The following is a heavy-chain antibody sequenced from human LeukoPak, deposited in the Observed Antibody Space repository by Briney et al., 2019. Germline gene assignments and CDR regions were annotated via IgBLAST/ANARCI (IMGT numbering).Heavy chain of an antibody. CDR2: INPNSGGT. CDR1: GYTFTGYY. J-gene: IGHJ4*02. CDR3: AKGGVVQGVHDY. Sequence: ASVKVSCKASGYTFTGYYMHWARQAPGQGLEWMGWINPNSGGTNYAQKLLGRVTMTRDASISTAYMELERLRSDDTAVYYCAKGGVVQGVHDYWGQGTLVTVSS. D-gene: IGHD3-10*01. V-gene: IGHV1-2*02.